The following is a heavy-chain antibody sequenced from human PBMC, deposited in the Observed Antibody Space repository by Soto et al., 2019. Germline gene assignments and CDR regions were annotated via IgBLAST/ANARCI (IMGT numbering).Heavy chain of an antibody. V-gene: IGHV3-7*01. D-gene: IGHD6-19*01. Sequence: GGSLRLSCAASGFTFSNGGRRSGRHATGKGLEWVANMKQDGGQNDYVDSVKGRFTTSRDNTKNSFYLQMNSLRAEDTAVYYCARDHINGWKFDYWGRGTLVTVS. J-gene: IGHJ4*02. CDR2: MKQDGGQN. CDR1: GFTFSNGG. CDR3: ARDHINGWKFDY.